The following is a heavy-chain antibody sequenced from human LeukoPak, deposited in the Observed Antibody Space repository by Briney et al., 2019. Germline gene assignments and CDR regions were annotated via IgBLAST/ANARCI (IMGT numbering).Heavy chain of an antibody. CDR3: AREATYNWNYVYFDY. Sequence: GGSLRLSCAASGFTFSSYSMNWVRQAPGKGLEWVSSISSSSSYIYYADSVKGRFTISRDNAKKSLNLQMNSLRAEDTAVYYCAREATYNWNYVYFDYWGQGTLVTVSS. D-gene: IGHD1-7*01. CDR1: GFTFSSYS. CDR2: ISSSSSYI. V-gene: IGHV3-21*01. J-gene: IGHJ4*02.